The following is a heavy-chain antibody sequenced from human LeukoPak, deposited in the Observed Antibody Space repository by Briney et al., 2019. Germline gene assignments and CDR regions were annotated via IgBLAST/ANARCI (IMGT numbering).Heavy chain of an antibody. CDR1: GFTVTGNY. Sequence: GGSLRLSCAVSGFTVTGNYMTWVRLTPGKGLEWVSTIYSGGTTFYTDSVRGRFTISRDNSKNTLYLQMNSLRAEDAAIYYCARVLYYYASVSYNYYMDVWGKGTTVTISS. D-gene: IGHD3-10*01. J-gene: IGHJ6*03. CDR3: ARVLYYYASVSYNYYMDV. CDR2: IYSGGTT. V-gene: IGHV3-53*01.